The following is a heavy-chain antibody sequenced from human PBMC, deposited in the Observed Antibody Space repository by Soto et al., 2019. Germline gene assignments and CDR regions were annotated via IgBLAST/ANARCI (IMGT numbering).Heavy chain of an antibody. CDR3: ARAKVEMATYTWFDP. V-gene: IGHV4-59*01. CDR2: VYFTGRT. D-gene: IGHD1-26*01. Sequence: PSETLSLTCTVSGGSITSDYWSWIRQPPGKGLEWIGYVYFTGRTNYNPSLKSRVTISVDTSKTQFSLRLISVTAADTAVYFCARAKVEMATYTWFDPWGQGTLVT. J-gene: IGHJ5*02. CDR1: GGSITSDY.